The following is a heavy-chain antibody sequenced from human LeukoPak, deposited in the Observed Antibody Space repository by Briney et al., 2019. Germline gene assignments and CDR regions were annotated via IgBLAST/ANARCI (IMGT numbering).Heavy chain of an antibody. CDR3: ARDLYLGYCSGGSCYPPNDAFDI. J-gene: IGHJ3*02. CDR2: IIPILGIA. CDR1: GGTFSSYT. V-gene: IGHV1-69*04. Sequence: ASVKVSCEASGGTFSSYTISWVRQAPGQGLEWMGRIIPILGIANYAQKFQGRVTITADKSTSTAYMELSSLRSEDTAVYYCARDLYLGYCSGGSCYPPNDAFDIWGQGTMVTVSS. D-gene: IGHD2-15*01.